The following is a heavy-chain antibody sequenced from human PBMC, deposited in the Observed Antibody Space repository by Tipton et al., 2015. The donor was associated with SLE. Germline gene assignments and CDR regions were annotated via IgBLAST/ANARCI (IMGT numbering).Heavy chain of an antibody. CDR3: ARGSGYTSVFGAFDI. Sequence: TLSLTCTVSGGSISSGTYYWSWIRQPAGKGLEWIGRIYTSGSTNYSPSLKSRVTVSVDTSRNQFSLKLSSATAADTAVYYCARGSGYTSVFGAFDIWGQGTMVSVSS. CDR2: IYTSGST. CDR1: GGSISSGTYY. V-gene: IGHV4-61*02. D-gene: IGHD5-18*01. J-gene: IGHJ3*02.